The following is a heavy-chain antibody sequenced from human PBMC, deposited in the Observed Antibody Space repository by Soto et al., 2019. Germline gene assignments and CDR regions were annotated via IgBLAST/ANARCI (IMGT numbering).Heavy chain of an antibody. V-gene: IGHV1-18*01. CDR2: ISAYNGNT. Sequence: QVQLVQSGAEVKKPGASVKVSCKASGYTFTSYGISWVRQAPGQGLEWMGWISAYNGNTNYAQKLQGRVTMTTDTSTSTAYMELRSLRSDDTAVYYCARDRAVAVAGILWVAEAAFYIWGQGTMVTVSS. J-gene: IGHJ3*02. D-gene: IGHD6-19*01. CDR1: GYTFTSYG. CDR3: ARDRAVAVAGILWVAEAAFYI.